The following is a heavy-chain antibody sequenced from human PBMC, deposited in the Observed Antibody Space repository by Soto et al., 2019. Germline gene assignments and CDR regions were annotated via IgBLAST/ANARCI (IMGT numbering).Heavy chain of an antibody. V-gene: IGHV1-46*01. CDR3: ARARRLAAAGSWEFDY. CDR2: INPSGGST. Sequence: QVQLVQSGAEVKKPGASVKVSCKASGYTFTSYYMHWVRQAPGQGLEWMGIINPSGGSTSYAQKFQGRVTMTRDTSTSTVYMELSSLRSEDTAVYYCARARRLAAAGSWEFDYWGQGTLVTVSS. J-gene: IGHJ4*02. D-gene: IGHD6-13*01. CDR1: GYTFTSYY.